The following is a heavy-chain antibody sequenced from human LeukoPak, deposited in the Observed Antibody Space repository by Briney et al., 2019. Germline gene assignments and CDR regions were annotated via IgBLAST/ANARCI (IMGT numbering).Heavy chain of an antibody. CDR2: INHSGST. D-gene: IGHD3-10*01. CDR3: ARGSLLWFGEGLRPFDY. J-gene: IGHJ4*02. V-gene: IGHV4-34*01. Sequence: SETLSLTCAVYGGSFSGYYWSWIRQPPGKGLEWIGDINHSGSTNYNPSLKSRVTISVDTSKNQFSLKPSSVTAADTAVYYCARGSLLWFGEGLRPFDYWGQGTLVTVSS. CDR1: GGSFSGYY.